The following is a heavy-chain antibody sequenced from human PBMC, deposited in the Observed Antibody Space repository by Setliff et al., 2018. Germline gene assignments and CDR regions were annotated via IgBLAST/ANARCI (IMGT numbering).Heavy chain of an antibody. V-gene: IGHV4-61*02. CDR3: ASTDWGWGYYFDY. CDR1: GGSISSGPYY. CDR2: LYSSGST. J-gene: IGHJ4*02. Sequence: PSETLSLTCTVSGGSISSGPYYWNWFRQPAGKGLEWIGRLYSSGSTNYNPSLKSRVTISVGTSKNQFSLKLSSVTAADTAVYYCASTDWGWGYYFDYWGQGTLVTVSS. D-gene: IGHD7-27*01.